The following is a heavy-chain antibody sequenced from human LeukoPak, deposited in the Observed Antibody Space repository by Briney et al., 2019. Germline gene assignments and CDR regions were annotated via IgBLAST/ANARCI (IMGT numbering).Heavy chain of an antibody. D-gene: IGHD6-6*01. J-gene: IGHJ4*02. Sequence: GGSLRLSCAASGFTFSSYSMNWVRQAPGKGLEWVSSISSSSSYIYYADSVKSRFTISRDNSKNTLYLQMNSLRAEDTAVYYCAREQYSEYSSSSGPFDYWGQGTLVTVSS. CDR3: AREQYSEYSSSSGPFDY. V-gene: IGHV3-21*04. CDR2: ISSSSSYI. CDR1: GFTFSSYS.